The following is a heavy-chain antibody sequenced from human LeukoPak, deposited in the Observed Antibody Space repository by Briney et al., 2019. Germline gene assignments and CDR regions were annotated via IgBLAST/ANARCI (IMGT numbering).Heavy chain of an antibody. D-gene: IGHD6-19*01. CDR2: IKEDESEK. CDR3: ARDAGNSSGWYGLWRSDYYMDV. J-gene: IGHJ6*03. CDR1: GFNFSNYW. Sequence: GGSLRLSCAASGFNFSNYWMSWVRQAPGKGLEGVANIKEDESEKYYADSVRGRFTISRDNAKNSLFLEMNSLRPEDTAVYYCARDAGNSSGWYGLWRSDYYMDVWGKGTTVTVSS. V-gene: IGHV3-7*01.